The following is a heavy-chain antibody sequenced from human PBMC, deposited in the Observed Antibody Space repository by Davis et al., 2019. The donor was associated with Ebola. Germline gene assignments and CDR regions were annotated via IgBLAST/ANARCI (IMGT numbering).Heavy chain of an antibody. CDR1: GFAFPRHS. V-gene: IGHV3-48*02. D-gene: IGHD5-24*01. CDR3: ARDAEDGSGNWFFDF. J-gene: IGHJ2*01. CDR2: ISSGGDDR. Sequence: LSLTCAASGFAFPRHSMNWVRQAPGKGLEWIAFISSGGDDRYYADSVRGRFTVSRDNAKYSLFLQLNSLRDEDTAQYYCARDAEDGSGNWFFDFRGRGALVTVSS.